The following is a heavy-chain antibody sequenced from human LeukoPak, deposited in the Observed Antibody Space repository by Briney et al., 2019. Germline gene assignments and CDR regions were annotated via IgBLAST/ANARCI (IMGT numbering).Heavy chain of an antibody. CDR2: IIPIFGTA. V-gene: IGHV1-69*05. CDR3: ARGVPVTGSIPANFDY. CDR1: GGTFSSYA. D-gene: IGHD1-20*01. Sequence: AASVKVSCKASGGTFSSYAISWVRQAPGQGLEWMGGIIPIFGTANYAQKFQGRVTITTDESTSTAYMELSSLRSEDTAVYYCARGVPVTGSIPANFDYWGQGTLVTVSS. J-gene: IGHJ4*02.